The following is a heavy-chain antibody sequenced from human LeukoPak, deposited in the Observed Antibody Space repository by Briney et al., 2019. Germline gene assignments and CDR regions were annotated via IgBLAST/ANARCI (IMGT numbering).Heavy chain of an antibody. D-gene: IGHD3-22*01. J-gene: IGHJ4*02. V-gene: IGHV3-43*02. CDR3: AKGYYYDSSGYYYLDY. CDR2: ITGDGGST. Sequence: GGSLRLSCAASGFTFDDYAMHWVRQARGKGLEWVSFITGDGGSTYYADSVKGRFTISRDNSKNSLYLQMNSLRTQDTALYYCAKGYYYDSSGYYYLDYWGQGTLVTVSS. CDR1: GFTFDDYA.